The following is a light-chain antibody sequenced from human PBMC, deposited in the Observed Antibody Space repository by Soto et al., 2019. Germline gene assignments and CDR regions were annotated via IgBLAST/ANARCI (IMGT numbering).Light chain of an antibody. V-gene: IGKV1-9*01. CDR3: QHLSSYPLT. CDR2: AAS. Sequence: DIHLTQSPSFLSASVGDRVTITCRASQGISSFLAWYQQKPGKAPNLLMYAASTLQSGVPSRFSGGESGTEYTLTISSLQPEDSATYYCQHLSSYPLTFGGGTKVDI. CDR1: QGISSF. J-gene: IGKJ4*01.